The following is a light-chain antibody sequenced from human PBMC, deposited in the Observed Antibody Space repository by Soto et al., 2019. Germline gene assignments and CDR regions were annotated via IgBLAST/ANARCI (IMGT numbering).Light chain of an antibody. CDR3: QQRSNWPPDT. V-gene: IGKV3-11*01. J-gene: IGKJ2*01. Sequence: EIVLTQSPATLSLSPGERAALSCRASQSVGNYLAWSQQKPGQAPRLLIYGASTRASGIPARFSGSGSGTDFTLTISSLEPEDFAVYYCQQRSNWPPDTFGQGTKLEIK. CDR1: QSVGNY. CDR2: GAS.